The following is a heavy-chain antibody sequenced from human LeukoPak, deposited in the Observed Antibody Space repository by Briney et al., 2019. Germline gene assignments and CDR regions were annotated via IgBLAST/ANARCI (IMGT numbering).Heavy chain of an antibody. V-gene: IGHV1-8*01. Sequence: ASVKVSCKASGYTFTSYDINWVRQATGQGLEWMGWMNPNSGSTGYAQKFQGRVTMTRNTSISTAYMELSSLRSEDTAVYYCARGRVTMVRGVIRYYYMDVWGKGTTVTVSS. J-gene: IGHJ6*03. CDR1: GYTFTSYD. D-gene: IGHD3-10*01. CDR2: MNPNSGST. CDR3: ARGRVTMVRGVIRYYYMDV.